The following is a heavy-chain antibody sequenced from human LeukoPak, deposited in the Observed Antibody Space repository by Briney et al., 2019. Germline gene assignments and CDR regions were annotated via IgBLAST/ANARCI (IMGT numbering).Heavy chain of an antibody. V-gene: IGHV3-15*01. D-gene: IGHD3-22*01. CDR3: TTDPPPYYDSSGQPPHYYGMDV. CDR1: GFTFSNAW. J-gene: IGHJ6*02. CDR2: IKSKTDGGTT. Sequence: PGGSLRLSCAASGFTFSNAWMSWVRQAPGKGLEWAGRIKSKTDGGTTDHAAPVKGRFTISRDDSKNTLYLQMNSLKTEDTAVYYCTTDPPPYYDSSGQPPHYYGMDVWGQGTTVTVSS.